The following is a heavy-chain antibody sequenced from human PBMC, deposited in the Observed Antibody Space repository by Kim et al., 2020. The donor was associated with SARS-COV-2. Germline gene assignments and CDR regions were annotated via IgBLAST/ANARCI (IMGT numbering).Heavy chain of an antibody. J-gene: IGHJ3*02. CDR1: GFMFRTYA. D-gene: IGHD6-25*01. V-gene: IGHV3-64D*06. CDR2: ISSDGGST. CDR3: VKGVAGRLYDAFDI. Sequence: GGSLRLSCSASGFMFRTYAMHWVRQAPGKGLQYISTISSDGGSTNYADSVRGRFTISRDNSKNTLDLQMNSLTSEDTAVYFCVKGVAGRLYDAFDIWGKGTMVSVSS.